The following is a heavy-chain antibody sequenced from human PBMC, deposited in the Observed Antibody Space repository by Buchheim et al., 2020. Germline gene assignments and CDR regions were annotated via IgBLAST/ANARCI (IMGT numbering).Heavy chain of an antibody. V-gene: IGHV3-74*03. Sequence: EVQLVESGGGLVQPGGSLRLSCAASAFTLSSHWMHWVRQGPGKGLVWVSRISRDGSSTKYADSVKGRFTISRDNARNTLYLQMNSLRVEDTAVYYCARVGGSPDYGDDAFDMWGQGT. CDR3: ARVGGSPDYGDDAFDM. D-gene: IGHD4/OR15-4a*01. CDR1: AFTLSSHW. J-gene: IGHJ3*02. CDR2: ISRDGSST.